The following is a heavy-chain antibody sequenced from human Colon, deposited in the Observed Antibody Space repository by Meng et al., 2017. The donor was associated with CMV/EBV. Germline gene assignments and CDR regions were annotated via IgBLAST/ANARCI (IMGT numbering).Heavy chain of an antibody. CDR1: GFTFSSYW. CDR2: IKQDGSEK. D-gene: IGHD2-15*01. CDR3: ARDRDHVAQGGYYDMDV. J-gene: IGHJ6*02. V-gene: IGHV3-7*01. Sequence: GGSLRLSCAASGFTFSSYWMSWVRQAPGKGLEWVANIKQDGSEKYYVDSVKGRFTISRDNAKNSLYLQMNSLRAEDTAVYYCARDRDHVAQGGYYDMDVWGQGTTVTVSS.